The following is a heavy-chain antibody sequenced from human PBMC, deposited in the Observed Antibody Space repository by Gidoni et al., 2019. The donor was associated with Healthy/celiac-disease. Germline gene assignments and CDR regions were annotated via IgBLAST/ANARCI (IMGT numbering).Heavy chain of an antibody. CDR3: ARVGSSSLNWYFDL. J-gene: IGHJ2*01. D-gene: IGHD6-13*01. CDR2: IKQDGSEK. CDR1: GFTFSSYW. V-gene: IGHV3-7*05. Sequence: EVQLVESGGGSVQPGGSLRLSCAASGFTFSSYWMSWVRQAPGKGLEWVANIKQDGSEKYYVDSVKGRFTISRDNAKNSLYLQMNSLRAEDTAVYYCARVGSSSLNWYFDLWGRGTLVTVSS.